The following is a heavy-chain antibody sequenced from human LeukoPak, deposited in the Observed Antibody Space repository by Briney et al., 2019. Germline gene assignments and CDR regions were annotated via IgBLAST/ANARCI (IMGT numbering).Heavy chain of an antibody. Sequence: GGSLRLSCAASGFTFSSYGMHWVRQAPGKGLEWVAFIRYDGSNKYYADSVKGRFTISRDNSKNTLYLQMNSLRAEDTAVYYCARPVVAATTPDTFDIWGQGTMVTVSS. D-gene: IGHD2-15*01. CDR1: GFTFSSYG. J-gene: IGHJ3*02. CDR2: IRYDGSNK. CDR3: ARPVVAATTPDTFDI. V-gene: IGHV3-30*02.